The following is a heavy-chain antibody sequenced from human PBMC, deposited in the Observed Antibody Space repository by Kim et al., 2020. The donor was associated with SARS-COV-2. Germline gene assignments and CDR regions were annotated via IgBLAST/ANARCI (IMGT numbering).Heavy chain of an antibody. CDR1: GFTFGGYT. Sequence: GGSLRLSCAASGFTFGGYTMNWLRQAPGKGLEWVSFISKRGSYAYYADSVRGRFTISRDNAKNSLYLQMNSLRAEDTAVYYCARDHFGPWLVAKWFFTWGQGTLGTVSP. V-gene: IGHV3-21*01. D-gene: IGHD6-19*01. J-gene: IGHJ5*02. CDR3: ARDHFGPWLVAKWFFT. CDR2: ISKRGSYA.